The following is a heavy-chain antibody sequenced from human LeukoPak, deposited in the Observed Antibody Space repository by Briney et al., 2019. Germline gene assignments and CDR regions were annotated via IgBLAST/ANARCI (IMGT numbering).Heavy chain of an antibody. CDR2: INPNSGGT. CDR1: GYTFTGYY. Sequence: GASVKLSCKASGYTFTGYYMHWVRQAPGQGLEWMGWINPNSGGTNYAQKSQGRVTMTRDTSNSTAYLELSRLRSDDTAVYYCARDPTYYYDSSGYYLDYWGQGTLVTVSS. J-gene: IGHJ4*02. D-gene: IGHD3-22*01. CDR3: ARDPTYYYDSSGYYLDY. V-gene: IGHV1-2*02.